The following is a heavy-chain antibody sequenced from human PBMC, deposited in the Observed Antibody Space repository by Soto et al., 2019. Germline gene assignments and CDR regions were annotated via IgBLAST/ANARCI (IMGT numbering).Heavy chain of an antibody. V-gene: IGHV3-23*01. CDR3: AKDRVPAADGMDV. J-gene: IGHJ6*02. Sequence: PGGSLRLSCAAAGCTFSSDAMSWVRQAPGKGLEWVSAISGSGGSTYYADSVKGRFTISRDNSKNTLYLQMNSLRAEDTAVYYCAKDRVPAADGMDVWGQGTTVTVSS. D-gene: IGHD2-2*01. CDR2: ISGSGGST. CDR1: GCTFSSDA.